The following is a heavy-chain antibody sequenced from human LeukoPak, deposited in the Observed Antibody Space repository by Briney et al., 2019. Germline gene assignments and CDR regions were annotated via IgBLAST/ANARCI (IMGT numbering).Heavy chain of an antibody. V-gene: IGHV4-38-2*01. CDR2: IYHSGST. D-gene: IGHD1-26*01. CDR3: ARLSSGSYYVIDY. CDR1: GYPISSGYY. J-gene: IGHJ4*02. Sequence: PSETLSLTCAVSGYPISSGYYWGWIRQPPGKGLEWIGSIYHSGSTYYNPSLKSRVTISVDTSKNQFSLKLSSVTAADTAVYYCARLSSGSYYVIDYWGQGTLVTVSS.